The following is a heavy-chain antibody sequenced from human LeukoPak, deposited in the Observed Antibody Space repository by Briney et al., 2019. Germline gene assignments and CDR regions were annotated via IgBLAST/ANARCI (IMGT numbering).Heavy chain of an antibody. J-gene: IGHJ3*02. CDR1: GFTVSSNY. Sequence: GGSLRLSCAASGFTVSSNYMSWVRQAPGKGLEWVSVIYSDGSTYYADSVKGRFTISRDNSKNTLYLQMNSLRAEDTAVCYCARGFVDYVWGSYRYTDAFDIWGQGTMVTVSS. V-gene: IGHV3-53*01. CDR2: IYSDGST. CDR3: ARGFVDYVWGSYRYTDAFDI. D-gene: IGHD3-16*02.